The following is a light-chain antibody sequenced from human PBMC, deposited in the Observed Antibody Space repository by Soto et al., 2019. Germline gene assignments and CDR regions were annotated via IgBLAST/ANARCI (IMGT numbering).Light chain of an antibody. J-gene: IGKJ1*01. V-gene: IGKV1-5*01. CDR1: QSISSW. CDR3: QQYNSYWT. CDR2: DAS. Sequence: DIQMTQSPSTLSASVGDRVTITCRASQSISSWLAWYQQKPGKAPKLLIYDASSLESGVPPRFSGSGSGTEFTLTISSLQPDDFATYYCQQYNSYWTFGQGTKVEIK.